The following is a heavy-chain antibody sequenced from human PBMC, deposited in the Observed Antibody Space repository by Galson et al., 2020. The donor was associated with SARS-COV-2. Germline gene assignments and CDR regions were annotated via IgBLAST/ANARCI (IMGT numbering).Heavy chain of an antibody. CDR3: ARDSPKIGLRYFDWLFPGWFDP. J-gene: IGHJ5*02. CDR2: IYTSGST. D-gene: IGHD3-9*01. CDR1: GGSISSGSYY. Sequence: SETLSLTCTVSGGSISSGSYYWSWIRQPAGKGLEWIGRIYTSGSTNYNPSLKSRVTISVDTSKNQFSLKLSSVTAADTAVYYCARDSPKIGLRYFDWLFPGWFDPWGQGTLVTVSS. V-gene: IGHV4-61*02.